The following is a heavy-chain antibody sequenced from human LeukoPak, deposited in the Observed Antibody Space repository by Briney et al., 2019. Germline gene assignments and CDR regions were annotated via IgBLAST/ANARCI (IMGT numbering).Heavy chain of an antibody. V-gene: IGHV3-7*01. D-gene: IGHD3-16*02. CDR2: INQDGSEK. CDR3: ARDVQDDYVWGSYRYWDY. CDR1: GFTFSSYW. J-gene: IGHJ4*02. Sequence: GGSLRLSCAASGFTFSSYWMSWVRQAPGKGLEWVAHINQDGSEKYYVDSVKGRFTISRDNAQNSLYLQMDSLRAEDTAVYYCARDVQDDYVWGSYRYWDYWGQGTLVTVSS.